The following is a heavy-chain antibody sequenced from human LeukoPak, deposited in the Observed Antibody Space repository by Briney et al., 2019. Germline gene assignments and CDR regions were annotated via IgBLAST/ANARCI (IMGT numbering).Heavy chain of an antibody. V-gene: IGHV3-66*02. Sequence: GGSLGLSCAASGFTVSSNYMSWVRQAPGKGLEWVSVIYSGGSTYYADSVKGRFTISRDNSKNTLYLQMNSLRAEDTAVYYCASEDYYDSSGRSYWGQGTLVTVSS. J-gene: IGHJ4*02. CDR3: ASEDYYDSSGRSY. CDR2: IYSGGST. CDR1: GFTVSSNY. D-gene: IGHD3-22*01.